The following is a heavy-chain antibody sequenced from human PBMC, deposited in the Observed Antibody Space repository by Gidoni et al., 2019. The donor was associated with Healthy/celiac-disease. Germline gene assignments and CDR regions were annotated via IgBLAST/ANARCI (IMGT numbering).Heavy chain of an antibody. Sequence: QVQLQQWGAGLLKPSETLSLTCAVYGGYFSGYYWSWIRQPPGKGLEWIGEINHSGSTNYNPSLKSRVTISVDTSKNQFSLKLSSVTAADTAVYYCARSGARRGYDFWSGYSGYWGQGTLVTVSS. J-gene: IGHJ4*02. D-gene: IGHD3-3*01. CDR1: GGYFSGYY. CDR3: ARSGARRGYDFWSGYSGY. V-gene: IGHV4-34*01. CDR2: INHSGST.